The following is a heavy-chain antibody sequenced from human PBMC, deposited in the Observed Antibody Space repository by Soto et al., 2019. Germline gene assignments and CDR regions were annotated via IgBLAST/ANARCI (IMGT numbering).Heavy chain of an antibody. D-gene: IGHD3-9*01. V-gene: IGHV4-59*11. CDR1: GGAINDHY. CDR3: ARVRTGYFDY. Sequence: SETLSLTCTLSGGAINDHYWSFIRQPPGKGLEWIGYIYYNGNTNYNPSLESRVTISVDRSRNQFSRRLTSLAAADTAVYYCARVRTGYFDYWGRGALVTVSS. J-gene: IGHJ4*02. CDR2: IYYNGNT.